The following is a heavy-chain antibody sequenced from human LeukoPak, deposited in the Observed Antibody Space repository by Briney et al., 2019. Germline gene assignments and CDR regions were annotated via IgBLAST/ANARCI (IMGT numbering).Heavy chain of an antibody. D-gene: IGHD3-16*02. J-gene: IGHJ4*02. V-gene: IGHV5-51*01. Sequence: GESLKISCKGSGYSFTSYWIGWVRQMPGKGMEWMGIIYPGDSDTRYSPSFQGQVTISADKSIGTAYLQWSSLKASDTAMYYCARQAYYDYVWGSYRSNRYFDYWGQGTLVTVSS. CDR2: IYPGDSDT. CDR1: GYSFTSYW. CDR3: ARQAYYDYVWGSYRSNRYFDY.